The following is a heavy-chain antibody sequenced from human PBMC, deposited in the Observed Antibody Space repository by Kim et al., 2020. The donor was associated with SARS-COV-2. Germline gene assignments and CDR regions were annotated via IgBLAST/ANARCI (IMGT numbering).Heavy chain of an antibody. CDR1: GFTFSSYA. J-gene: IGHJ4*02. CDR2: ISYDGSNK. V-gene: IGHV3-30-3*01. Sequence: GGSLRLSCAASGFTFSSYAIHWVRQAPGKGLEWVAVISYDGSNKYYADSVKGRFTISRDNSKNTLYLQMNSLRAEDTAVYYCARPGSGCYLSYFDYWGQG. CDR3: ARPGSGCYLSYFDY. D-gene: IGHD1-26*01.